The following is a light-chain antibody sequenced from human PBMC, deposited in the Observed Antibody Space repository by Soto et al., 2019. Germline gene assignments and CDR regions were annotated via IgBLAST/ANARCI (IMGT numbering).Light chain of an antibody. Sequence: QAVVTQEPSLTVSPVGTDTLTCGSSTGAVTSGHYPYWFQQKPGQAPRTLIYDTSNRHSWTPARFAGSLLGGKAALTLSGAQPEDEADYYCLLSYSGGRPVVFGGGTKLTVL. CDR1: TGAVTSGHY. J-gene: IGLJ2*01. CDR2: DTS. CDR3: LLSYSGGRPVV. V-gene: IGLV7-46*01.